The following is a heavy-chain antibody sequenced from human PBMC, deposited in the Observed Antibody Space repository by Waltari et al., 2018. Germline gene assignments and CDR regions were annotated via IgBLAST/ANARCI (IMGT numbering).Heavy chain of an antibody. J-gene: IGHJ1*01. CDR2: IIPICGTA. V-gene: IGHV1-69*12. Sequence: QVQLVQSGAEVKKPGSSVKVSCKASGGTFSSYAISWVRQAPGQGLGWRGGIIPICGTANYEQKCQGRVTITADESKSTAYMELSSLRSEDTAVYYCASPRRGYSSSSGSEYFQHWGQGTLVTVSS. CDR3: ASPRRGYSSSSGSEYFQH. D-gene: IGHD6-6*01. CDR1: GGTFSSYA.